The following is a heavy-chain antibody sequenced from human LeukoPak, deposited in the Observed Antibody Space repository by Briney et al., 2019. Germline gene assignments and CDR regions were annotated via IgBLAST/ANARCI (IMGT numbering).Heavy chain of an antibody. Sequence: PSETLSLTCTVSGGSISSYYWSWIRQPPGKGLEWIGYIYYSGSTNYNPSLKSRVTISVDTSKNQFSLKLSSVTAADTAVYYCARCRDSSSSGFDYWGQGTLVTVSS. CDR2: IYYSGST. CDR1: GGSISSYY. V-gene: IGHV4-59*01. D-gene: IGHD6-6*01. CDR3: ARCRDSSSSGFDY. J-gene: IGHJ4*02.